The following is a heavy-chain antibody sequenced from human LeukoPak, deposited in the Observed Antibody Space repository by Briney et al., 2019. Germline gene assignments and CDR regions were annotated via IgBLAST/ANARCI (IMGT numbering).Heavy chain of an antibody. D-gene: IGHD6-13*01. CDR1: GLTLGSYW. V-gene: IGHV3-74*01. CDR2: INTDGSSV. J-gene: IGHJ6*04. CDR3: ARDARIAIAGSGYYYYGMDV. Sequence: PGGSLRLSCAASGLTLGSYWMHWARHAPGKGLVWVSRINTDGSSVSYADSVKGRFTISRDNAKNTLYLQMNSLRAEDTAVYYCARDARIAIAGSGYYYYGMDVWGKGTPVTVSS.